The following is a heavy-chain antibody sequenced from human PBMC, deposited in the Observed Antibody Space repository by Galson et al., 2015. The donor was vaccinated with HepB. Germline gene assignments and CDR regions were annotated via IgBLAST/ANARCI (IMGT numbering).Heavy chain of an antibody. J-gene: IGHJ1*01. D-gene: IGHD2-21*01. CDR3: ARSNIVVGAEYFQH. CDR1: GFTFSSYS. V-gene: IGHV3-48*02. CDR2: IRSSSSTI. Sequence: SLRLSCAASGFTFSSYSMNWVRQAPGKGLEWVSYIRSSSSTIYYADSVKGRFTISRDNAKNSLYLQMNSLRDEDTAVYYCARSNIVVGAEYFQHWGQGTLVTVSS.